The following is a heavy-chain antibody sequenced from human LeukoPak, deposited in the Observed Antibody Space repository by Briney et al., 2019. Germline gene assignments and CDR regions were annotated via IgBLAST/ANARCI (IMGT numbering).Heavy chain of an antibody. CDR2: ISSSSSYI. Sequence: PGGSLGLSCAASGFTFSSYAMNWVRQAPGKGLEWVSSISSSSSYIYYADSVKGRFTISRDNAKNSLYLQMISLRAEDTAVYYCARDLSVGAKPDLGFDYWGQGTLVTVSS. D-gene: IGHD1-26*01. J-gene: IGHJ4*02. CDR1: GFTFSSYA. CDR3: ARDLSVGAKPDLGFDY. V-gene: IGHV3-21*01.